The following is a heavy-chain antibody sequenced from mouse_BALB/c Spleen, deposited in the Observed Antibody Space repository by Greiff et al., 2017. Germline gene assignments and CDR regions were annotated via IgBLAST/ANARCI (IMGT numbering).Heavy chain of an antibody. CDR1: GFTFSSFG. CDR3: ARRGIYYGNYGLDY. J-gene: IGHJ2*01. V-gene: IGHV5-17*02. D-gene: IGHD2-1*01. Sequence: EVKLVESGGGLVQPGGSRKLSCAASGFTFSSFGMHWVRQAPEKGLEWVAYISSGSSTIYYADTVKGRFTISRDNPKNTLFLQMTSLRSEDTAMYYCARRGIYYGNYGLDYWGQGTTLTVSS. CDR2: ISSGSSTI.